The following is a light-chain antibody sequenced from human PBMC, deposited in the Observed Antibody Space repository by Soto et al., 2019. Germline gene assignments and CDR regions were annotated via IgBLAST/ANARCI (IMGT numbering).Light chain of an antibody. CDR1: QSISSW. CDR3: QQYNSYTWT. J-gene: IGKJ1*01. V-gene: IGKV1-5*01. CDR2: DAS. Sequence: DIQMTQSPATLSASFGDRVTITWGASQSISSWLAWYQQKTGKAPKLLIYDASSLESGVPSRFSGSGYGTEFNLTISSLQTDDFATYYCQQYNSYTWTFGQGTKVDIK.